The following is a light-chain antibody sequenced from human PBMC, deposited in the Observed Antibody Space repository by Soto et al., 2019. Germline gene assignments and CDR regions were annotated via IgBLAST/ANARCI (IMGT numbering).Light chain of an antibody. V-gene: IGKV3-11*01. CDR3: QQRHMWPLT. CDR2: DAY. J-gene: IGKJ5*01. Sequence: EVVLTQSPVTLSLSPGERATLSCRASQSFRGLLAWYQQKPGQAPRLLIYDAYNRATGIPPRFSGSGSGTDLTLTISSLEPEDSAVYYCQQRHMWPLTFGQGPRLEIK. CDR1: QSFRGL.